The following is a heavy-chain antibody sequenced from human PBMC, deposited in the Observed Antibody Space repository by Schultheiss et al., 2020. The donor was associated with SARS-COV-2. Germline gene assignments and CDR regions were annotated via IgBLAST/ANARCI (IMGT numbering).Heavy chain of an antibody. CDR2: IIPIFGTA. CDR1: GYTFTGYY. J-gene: IGHJ2*01. Sequence: SVKVSCKASGYTFTGYYMHWVRQAPGQGLEWMGGIIPIFGTANYAQKFQGRVTITADESTSTAYMELSSLRAEDTAVYYCARIYYYDSSGYYYEPAGYFDLWGRGTLVTVSS. CDR3: ARIYYYDSSGYYYEPAGYFDL. D-gene: IGHD3-22*01. V-gene: IGHV1-69*13.